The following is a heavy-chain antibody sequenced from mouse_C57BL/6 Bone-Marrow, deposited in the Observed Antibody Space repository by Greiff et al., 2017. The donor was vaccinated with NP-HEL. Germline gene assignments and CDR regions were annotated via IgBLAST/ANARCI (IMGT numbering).Heavy chain of an antibody. V-gene: IGHV5-6*01. CDR2: ISSGGSYT. CDR3: ARHRGFDY. CDR1: GFTFSSYG. Sequence: DVHLVESGGDLVKPGGSLKLSCAASGFTFSSYGMSWVRQTPDKRLEWVATISSGGSYTYYPDSVKGRFTISRDNAKNTLYLQMSSLKSEDTAMYYCARHRGFDYWGQGTTLTVSS. J-gene: IGHJ2*01.